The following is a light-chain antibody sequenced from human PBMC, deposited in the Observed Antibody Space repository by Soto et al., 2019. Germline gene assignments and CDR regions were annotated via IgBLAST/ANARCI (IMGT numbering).Light chain of an antibody. J-gene: IGKJ1*01. CDR1: QSISLF. CDR2: AAL. V-gene: IGKV1-39*01. Sequence: DIQMTQSQSSLYASVGDTVTITGTARQSISLFLNWYQQKPVKAPKILIYAALSLQSGVPSRFTGHGSGTDFNLTISRMQPEDFATYYVQHTDSIPETFGQGTKGAIK. CDR3: QHTDSIPET.